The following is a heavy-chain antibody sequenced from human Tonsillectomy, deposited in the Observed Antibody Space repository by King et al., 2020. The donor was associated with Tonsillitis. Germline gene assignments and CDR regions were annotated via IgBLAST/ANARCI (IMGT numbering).Heavy chain of an antibody. V-gene: IGHV3-30*18. J-gene: IGHJ4*02. Sequence: VQLVESGGGVVQPGRSLRLSCAASGFTFSSYGMHWVRQAPGKGLEWVAGISYDGSNKYYADSVKGRFTISRDNSKNMLYLQMNSLRAEDTALFYCAKAAYCSSASCDVFDSWGPGNLFTVSS. CDR1: GFTFSSYG. D-gene: IGHD2-2*01. CDR3: AKAAYCSSASCDVFDS. CDR2: ISYDGSNK.